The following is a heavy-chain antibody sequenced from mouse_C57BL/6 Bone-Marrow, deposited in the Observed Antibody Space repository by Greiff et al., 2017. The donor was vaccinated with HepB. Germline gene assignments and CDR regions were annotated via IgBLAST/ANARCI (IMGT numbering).Heavy chain of an antibody. CDR3: ARGYGSSHFDY. D-gene: IGHD1-1*01. CDR1: GFTFSSYA. J-gene: IGHJ2*01. V-gene: IGHV5-4*03. CDR2: ISDGGSYT. Sequence: EVNVVESGGGLVKPGGSLKLSCAASGFTFSSYAMSWVRQTPEKRLEWVATISDGGSYTYYPDNVKGRFTISRDNAKNNLYLQMSHLKSEDTAMYYCARGYGSSHFDYWGQGTTLTVSS.